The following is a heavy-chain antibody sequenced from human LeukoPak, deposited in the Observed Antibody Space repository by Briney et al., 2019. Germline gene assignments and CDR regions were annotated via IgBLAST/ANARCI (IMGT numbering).Heavy chain of an antibody. CDR3: ARVGFNYDILTGYFYFDY. J-gene: IGHJ4*02. V-gene: IGHV4-34*01. CDR2: INHSGST. D-gene: IGHD3-9*01. Sequence: SETLSLTCAVYGGSFSGYYWSWIRQPPGKGLEWIGEINHSGSTNYNPSLKSRVNISVDTSKNQFSLKLSSVTAADTAVYYCARVGFNYDILTGYFYFDYWGQGTLVTVSS. CDR1: GGSFSGYY.